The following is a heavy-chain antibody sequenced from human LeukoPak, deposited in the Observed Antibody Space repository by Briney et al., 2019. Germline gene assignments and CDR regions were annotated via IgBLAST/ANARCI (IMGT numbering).Heavy chain of an antibody. CDR2: ISSSGSTI. CDR1: GFTFSSYE. J-gene: IGHJ4*02. Sequence: PGGSLRLSCAASGFTFSSYEMNWVRQAPGKGLEWVSYISSSGSTIYYADSVKGRFTISRDNAKNSLYLQMNSLRAEDTAVYYCVRVGAGASFFDYWGQGTLVTVSS. V-gene: IGHV3-48*03. CDR3: VRVGAGASFFDY. D-gene: IGHD1-26*01.